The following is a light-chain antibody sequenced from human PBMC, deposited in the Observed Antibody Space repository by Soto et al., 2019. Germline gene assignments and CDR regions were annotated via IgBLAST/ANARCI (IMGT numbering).Light chain of an antibody. CDR3: SLGV. V-gene: IGLV2-14*01. CDR2: EVS. J-gene: IGLJ2*01. Sequence: QYALTQPASVSGSPGQSITISCTGTSSDVGGYNYVSWYQQHPGKAPKLMIYEVSNRPSGVSNRFSGSKSGNTASLTISGLQAEDEADYYCSLGVFGGGTKLTVL. CDR1: SSDVGGYNY.